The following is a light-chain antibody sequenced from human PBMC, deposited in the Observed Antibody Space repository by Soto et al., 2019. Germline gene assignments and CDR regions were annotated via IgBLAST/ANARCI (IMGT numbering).Light chain of an antibody. CDR3: SSYTSSSTLWV. CDR2: EVS. J-gene: IGLJ3*02. CDR1: SSDVGGYNY. Sequence: QSALTQPASVSGSPGQSITISCTGTSSDVGGYNYVSWYQQHPGKAPKLMIYEVSNRPSGVSNRFSGSKSGNTASLTISGLQAEDEADYYCSSYTSSSTLWVFGGGTQLPVL. V-gene: IGLV2-14*01.